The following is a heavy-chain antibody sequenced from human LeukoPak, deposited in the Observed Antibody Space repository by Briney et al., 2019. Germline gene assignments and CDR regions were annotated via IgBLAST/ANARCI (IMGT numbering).Heavy chain of an antibody. J-gene: IGHJ5*02. CDR2: LYHSGGP. CDR1: GDSITSGYY. D-gene: IGHD2-15*01. CDR3: SREGGVAAKIDP. V-gene: IGHV4-38-2*02. Sequence: SETLSLTCSVTGDSITSGYYWGWIRQFPRKGPEWIGSLYHSGGPHYNPSLKSRVTISVDTSKNQFSLKLRSVTAADTAVYYCSREGGVAAKIDPWGQGTLVTVSS.